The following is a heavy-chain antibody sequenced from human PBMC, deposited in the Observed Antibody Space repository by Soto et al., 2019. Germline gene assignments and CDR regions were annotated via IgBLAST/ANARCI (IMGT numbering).Heavy chain of an antibody. CDR2: ISYDGSNK. CDR1: GFTFSSYG. V-gene: IGHV3-30*03. J-gene: IGHJ6*02. CDR3: AIPDSSSWYGGGMDV. Sequence: QVQLVESGGGVVQPGRSLRLSCAASGFTFSSYGMHWVRQAPGKGLEWVAVISYDGSNKYYADSVKGRFTISRDNSKNTRYLQMNRLIAEDTAVYYCAIPDSSSWYGGGMDVWGQGTTVTVSS. D-gene: IGHD6-13*01.